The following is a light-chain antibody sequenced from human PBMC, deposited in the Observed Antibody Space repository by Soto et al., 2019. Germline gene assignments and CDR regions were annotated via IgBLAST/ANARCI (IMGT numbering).Light chain of an antibody. Sequence: EIVLTQSPATLSLSPGERATLSCRASQSVSRYLAWYQQKPGQAPRLLIYDASNRATGIPARFGGSGSGTDFTLTISSLEPEDFAVYYCQQRSNWPRTFGPGTKVDIK. J-gene: IGKJ3*01. V-gene: IGKV3-11*01. CDR1: QSVSRY. CDR2: DAS. CDR3: QQRSNWPRT.